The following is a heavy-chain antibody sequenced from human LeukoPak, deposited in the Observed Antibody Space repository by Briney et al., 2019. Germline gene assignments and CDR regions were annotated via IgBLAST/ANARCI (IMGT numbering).Heavy chain of an antibody. CDR2: IIPIFGTA. Sequence: SVKVSCKASGGTFISYAISWVRQAPGQGLEGMGGIIPIFGTANYAQKFQGRVTITTDESTSTAYLELSSLRSEDTAVYYCAREAGIVVGSTFDYWGQGTLVTVSS. CDR1: GGTFISYA. V-gene: IGHV1-69*05. CDR3: AREAGIVVGSTFDY. D-gene: IGHD3-22*01. J-gene: IGHJ4*02.